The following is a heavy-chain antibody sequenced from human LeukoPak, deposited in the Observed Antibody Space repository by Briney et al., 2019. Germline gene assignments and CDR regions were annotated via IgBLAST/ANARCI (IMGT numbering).Heavy chain of an antibody. CDR3: ARTCSSTSCPTPNWFDP. D-gene: IGHD2-2*01. V-gene: IGHV1-18*01. J-gene: IGHJ5*02. CDR2: ISAYNGNT. Sequence: ASVKVSCKASGYTFTSYGISWVRQAPGQGLEWVGWISAYNGNTNYAQKLQGRVTMTTDTSTSTAYMELRSLRSDDTAVYYCARTCSSTSCPTPNWFDPWGQGTLVTVSS. CDR1: GYTFTSYG.